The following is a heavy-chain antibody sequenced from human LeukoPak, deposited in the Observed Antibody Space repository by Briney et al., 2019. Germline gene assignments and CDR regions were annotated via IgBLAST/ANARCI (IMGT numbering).Heavy chain of an antibody. Sequence: ETLSLTCAVYGGSFSGYYWSWVRRAPGKGLEWVAVTVGGGDGTYYADSVKGRFTISRDNSNNTLYLQMNSLRAEDTAVYYCAKLTTSWGQGTLVTVSS. CDR2: TVGGGDGT. CDR3: AKLTTS. CDR1: GGSFSGYY. V-gene: IGHV3-23*01. J-gene: IGHJ4*02. D-gene: IGHD4-11*01.